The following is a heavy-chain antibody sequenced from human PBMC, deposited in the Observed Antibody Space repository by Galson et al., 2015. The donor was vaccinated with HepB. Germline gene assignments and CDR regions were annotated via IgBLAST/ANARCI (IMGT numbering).Heavy chain of an antibody. D-gene: IGHD3-3*01. CDR1: GGTFSRYA. J-gene: IGHJ4*02. CDR2: IIPIFGTA. V-gene: IGHV1-69*13. Sequence: SVKVSCKASGGTFSRYAISWVRQAPGQGLEWMGGIIPIFGTANYAQKFQGRVTITADESSTTAYMELSSLRSEDTAVYYCARDGAPSLRFLEWFYWGQGTLVTVSS. CDR3: ARDGAPSLRFLEWFY.